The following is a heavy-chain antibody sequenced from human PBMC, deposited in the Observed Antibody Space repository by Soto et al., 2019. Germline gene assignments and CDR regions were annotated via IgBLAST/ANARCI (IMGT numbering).Heavy chain of an antibody. V-gene: IGHV1-69*01. Sequence: QVQLVQSGAEVKKPGSSVKVSCKASGGAFNNYICDWVRQAPGQGLEWMGGIIPMFGTPKYAQTFQDRIAIPADVSTCTAYMELTSRRVDDTAMYDCARGRDQPPVGLYCDAWGEGTRVSVSS. D-gene: IGHD2-15*01. CDR1: GGAFNNYI. CDR3: ARGRDQPPVGLYCDA. J-gene: IGHJ5*02. CDR2: IIPMFGTP.